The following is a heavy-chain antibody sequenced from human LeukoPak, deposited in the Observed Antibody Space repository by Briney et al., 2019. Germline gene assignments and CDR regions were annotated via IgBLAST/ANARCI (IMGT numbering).Heavy chain of an antibody. CDR1: GYTFTSYD. D-gene: IGHD3-3*01. Sequence: VASVKVSCKASGYTFTSYDINLVRQATGQGLEWMGWMNPNSGNTGYAQKLQGRVTMTRNTSISTAYMELSSLRSEDTAVYYCARARRPWSSEYFQHWGQGTLVTVSS. CDR3: ARARRPWSSEYFQH. V-gene: IGHV1-8*01. CDR2: MNPNSGNT. J-gene: IGHJ1*01.